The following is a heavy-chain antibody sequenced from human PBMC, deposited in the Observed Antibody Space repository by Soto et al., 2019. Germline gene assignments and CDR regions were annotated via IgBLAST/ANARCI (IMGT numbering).Heavy chain of an antibody. CDR1: GGTFSTYT. Sequence: ASVKVSCKASGGTFSTYTFSWVRQAPGQGLEWVGRIIPIFGTPYYSQKFQGRVTITADKSTSTVYMELSSLRSDDTAVYFCARGLECRGYCLDKPTWFAPWGQGTLVTVSS. D-gene: IGHD2-15*01. CDR2: IIPIFGTP. J-gene: IGHJ5*02. V-gene: IGHV1-69*06. CDR3: ARGLECRGYCLDKPTWFAP.